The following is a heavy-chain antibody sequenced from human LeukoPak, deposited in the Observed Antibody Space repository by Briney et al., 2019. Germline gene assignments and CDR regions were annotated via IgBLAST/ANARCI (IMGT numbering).Heavy chain of an antibody. CDR1: GFTFSSYG. CDR2: IWYDRSNK. V-gene: IGHV3-33*01. Sequence: HPGRSLRLSCAASGFTFSSYGMHWVRQAPGKGLEWVAVIWYDRSNKYYADSVKGRFTISRDNSKNTLYLQMNSLRAEDTAVYYCVRDIFPFGGAVEMATPTGAFDYWGQGTLVTVSS. CDR3: VRDIFPFGGAVEMATPTGAFDY. D-gene: IGHD5-24*01. J-gene: IGHJ4*02.